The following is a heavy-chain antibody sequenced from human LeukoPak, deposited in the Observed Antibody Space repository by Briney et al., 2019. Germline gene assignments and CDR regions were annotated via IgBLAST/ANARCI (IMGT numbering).Heavy chain of an antibody. CDR1: GFTFSSYS. V-gene: IGHV3-48*01. CDR2: ISSSSGTI. J-gene: IGHJ4*02. Sequence: GGSLRLSCAASGFTFSSYSMNWVRQAPGKGLEWVSYISSSSGTIYYADSVKGRFTISRDNAKNSLYLQMNSLTAEDTAVYYCARDRGPLDYWGQGTLVTVSS. D-gene: IGHD5-12*01. CDR3: ARDRGPLDY.